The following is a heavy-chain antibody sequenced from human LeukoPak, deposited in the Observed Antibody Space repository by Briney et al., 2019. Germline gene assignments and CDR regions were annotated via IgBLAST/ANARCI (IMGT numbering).Heavy chain of an antibody. J-gene: IGHJ4*02. CDR3: ATEGQCGATTCPGLEY. D-gene: IGHD4/OR15-4a*01. CDR1: GFTVSSNY. Sequence: LRLSCAASGFTVSSNYMSWIRQPPGKGLEWIGYIFRTGRTSYNPSLESRVTISIDRSKNQFSLRLTSVTAADSAMYYCATEGQCGATTCPGLEYWGQGTLITVSS. CDR2: IFRTGRT. V-gene: IGHV4-30-2*01.